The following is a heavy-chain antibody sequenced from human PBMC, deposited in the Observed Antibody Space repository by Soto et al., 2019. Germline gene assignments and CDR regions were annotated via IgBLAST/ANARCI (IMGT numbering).Heavy chain of an antibody. CDR2: IYYSGST. V-gene: IGHV4-31*03. CDR1: GGSISSGGYY. J-gene: IGHJ3*02. Sequence: SETLSLTCTVSGGSISSGGYYWSWIRQHPGKGLEWIGYIYYSGSTYYNPSLKSRVTISVDTSKNQFSLKLSSVTAADTAVYYCARGYCTYGGCSHRAFDILGQGTMVTVSS. CDR3: ARGYCTYGGCSHRAFDI. D-gene: IGHD2-8*01.